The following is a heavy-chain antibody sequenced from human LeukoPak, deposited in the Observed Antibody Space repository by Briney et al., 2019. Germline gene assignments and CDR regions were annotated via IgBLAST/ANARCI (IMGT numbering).Heavy chain of an antibody. J-gene: IGHJ3*02. D-gene: IGHD1-1*01. CDR2: IGSDGSYI. CDR1: GSTFRSHN. CDR3: ARKMKTGDRVGAFDI. Sequence: GGSLRLSCAASGSTFRSHNMNWVRQAPMKGLEWVSSIGSDGSYIYYADSVKGRFTISRDNAKNSLYLQMNSLTAEDTAVYYCARKMKTGDRVGAFDIWGQGTVVTISS. V-gene: IGHV3-21*01.